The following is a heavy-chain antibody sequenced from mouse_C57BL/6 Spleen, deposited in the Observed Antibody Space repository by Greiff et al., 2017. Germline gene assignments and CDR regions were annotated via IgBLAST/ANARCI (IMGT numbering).Heavy chain of an antibody. V-gene: IGHV2-3*01. CDR1: GFSLTSYG. CDR2: IWGDGST. J-gene: IGHJ2*01. CDR3: AKGITTVVESPYYFDY. Sequence: VKLMESGPGLVAPSQSLSITCTVSGFSLTSYGVSWVRQPPGKGLEWLGVIWGDGSTNYYSAPISRLSISKDNSESQVFLKLNSRQPDDTATYYYAKGITTVVESPYYFDYWGQGTTLTVSS. D-gene: IGHD1-1*01.